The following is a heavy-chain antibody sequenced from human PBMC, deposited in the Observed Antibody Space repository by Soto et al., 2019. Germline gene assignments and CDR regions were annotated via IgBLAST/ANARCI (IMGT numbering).Heavy chain of an antibody. CDR3: AREQITMVRGARTGWFDP. J-gene: IGHJ5*02. V-gene: IGHV4-59*01. Sequence: SETLSLTCTVSGGSISSYYWSWIRQPPGKGLEWIGYIYYSGSTNYNPSLKSRVTISVDTSKNQFSLKLSSVTAADTAVYYCAREQITMVRGARTGWFDPWGQGTLVTVSS. CDR2: IYYSGST. CDR1: GGSISSYY. D-gene: IGHD3-10*01.